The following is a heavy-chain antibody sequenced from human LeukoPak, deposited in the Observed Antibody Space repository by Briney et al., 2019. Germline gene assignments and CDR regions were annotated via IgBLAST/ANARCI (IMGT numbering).Heavy chain of an antibody. J-gene: IGHJ5*02. CDR3: AIGRRGAGPIDLKNWFDP. CDR1: GYTFTSYD. V-gene: IGHV1-8*01. D-gene: IGHD1-26*01. Sequence: ASVKVSCKASGYTFTSYDINWVRQATGQGLEWMGWMNPNSGNTGYAQKFQGRVTMTRNTSISTAYMELSSLRSEDTAVYYCAIGRRGAGPIDLKNWFDPWGQGTLVTASS. CDR2: MNPNSGNT.